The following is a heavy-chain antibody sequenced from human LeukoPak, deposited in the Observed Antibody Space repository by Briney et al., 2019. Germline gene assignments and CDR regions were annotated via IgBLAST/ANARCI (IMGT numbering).Heavy chain of an antibody. CDR3: ARLPTTVVTKWWFDP. J-gene: IGHJ5*02. V-gene: IGHV4-4*02. CDR1: GGSISSTNW. D-gene: IGHD4-23*01. Sequence: SETLSLTCAVSGGSISSTNWWWSWVRQPPGKGLEWIGEIYHSGSTNYNPSLKSRVTISVDKSNNQFSLKLTSVTAADTAVYYCARLPTTVVTKWWFDPWGQGTLVTVSS. CDR2: IYHSGST.